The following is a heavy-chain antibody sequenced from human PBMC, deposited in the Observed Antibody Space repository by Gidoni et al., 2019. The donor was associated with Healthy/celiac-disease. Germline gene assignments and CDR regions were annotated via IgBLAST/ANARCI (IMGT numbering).Heavy chain of an antibody. CDR2: ISSSSSYL. CDR3: ARDHGSWYSCAFDI. Sequence: EVQLVESGGGLVKPGGSLRLSCAASGFTFSSYSMNWVRQAPGKGLEWVSSISSSSSYLYYADSVKGRFTISRDNAKNSLYLQMNSLRAEDTAVYYCARDHGSWYSCAFDIWGQGTMVTVSS. CDR1: GFTFSSYS. V-gene: IGHV3-21*01. J-gene: IGHJ3*02. D-gene: IGHD6-13*01.